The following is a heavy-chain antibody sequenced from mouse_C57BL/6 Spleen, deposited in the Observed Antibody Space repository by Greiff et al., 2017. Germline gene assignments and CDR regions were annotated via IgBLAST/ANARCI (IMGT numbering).Heavy chain of an antibody. V-gene: IGHV5-16*01. CDR2: INYDGSST. CDR3: ARGPYYDYNDFDY. J-gene: IGHJ2*01. Sequence: EVMLVESEGGLVQPGSSMKLSCTASGFTFSDYYMAWVRQVPEKGLEWVANINYDGSSTYYLDSLKGRFIISRDNAKNILYLQMSSLKSEDSATYYCARGPYYDYNDFDYWGQGTTLTVAS. D-gene: IGHD2-4*01. CDR1: GFTFSDYY.